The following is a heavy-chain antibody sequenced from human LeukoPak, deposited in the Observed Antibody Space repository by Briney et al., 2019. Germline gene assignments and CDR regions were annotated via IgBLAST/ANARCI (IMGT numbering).Heavy chain of an antibody. J-gene: IGHJ6*02. D-gene: IGHD3-16*01. CDR1: GGTFSSYA. CDR3: VRDRSTIRLGEFYGMDV. Sequence: SVKVSCKASGGTFSSYAISWVRQAPGQGLEWMGRIIPILGIANYAQKFQGRVTITADKSTSTAYMELSSLRSEDTAVYYCVRDRSTIRLGEFYGMDVWGQGTTVTVSS. V-gene: IGHV1-69*04. CDR2: IIPILGIA.